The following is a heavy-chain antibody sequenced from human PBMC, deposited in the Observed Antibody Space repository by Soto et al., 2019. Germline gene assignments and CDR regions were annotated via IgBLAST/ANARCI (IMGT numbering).Heavy chain of an antibody. CDR1: GFIFKMYW. Sequence: TGGSLRLSCAASGFIFKMYWMHWVRQSPGKGLVWISRIYNDGTYSDYADSVRGRFTISRDNVNDTLYLQMKNLRADDSGLYYCTRGPRPISTGTGAYWGQGTQVTVSS. V-gene: IGHV3-74*01. CDR3: TRGPRPISTGTGAY. D-gene: IGHD3-10*01. CDR2: IYNDGTYS. J-gene: IGHJ4*02.